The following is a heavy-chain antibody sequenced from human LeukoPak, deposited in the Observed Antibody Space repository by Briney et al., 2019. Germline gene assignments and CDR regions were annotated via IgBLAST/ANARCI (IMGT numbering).Heavy chain of an antibody. CDR2: IKQDGSEK. Sequence: GGSLRLSCAASGFTFSSYWMSWVRQAPGKGLEWVANIKQDGSEKYYVDSVKGRFTISRDNSKNTLYLQMNSLRAEDTAVYYCAKEFVRDPSDRITMVRGVDYWGQGTLVTVSS. D-gene: IGHD3-10*01. CDR3: AKEFVRDPSDRITMVRGVDY. CDR1: GFTFSSYW. V-gene: IGHV3-7*03. J-gene: IGHJ4*02.